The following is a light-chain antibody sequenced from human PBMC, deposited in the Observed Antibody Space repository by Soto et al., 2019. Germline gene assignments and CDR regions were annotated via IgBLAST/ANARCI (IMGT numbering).Light chain of an antibody. CDR1: QGISSY. Sequence: AIRMTQSPSSFSASTGDRVTITCRASQGISSYLAWYQQKPGKAPKLLINAASTLQSGVPSRFSGSGSGTDFTLTISCLQSEDFATYYCQQYYSYPYWTFGQGTKVEIK. J-gene: IGKJ1*01. CDR3: QQYYSYPYWT. V-gene: IGKV1-8*01. CDR2: AAS.